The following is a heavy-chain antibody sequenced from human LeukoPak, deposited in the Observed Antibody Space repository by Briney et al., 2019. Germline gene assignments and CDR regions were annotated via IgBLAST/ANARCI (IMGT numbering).Heavy chain of an antibody. Sequence: ASVKVPCKASGYTFTSYAMNWVRQAPGQGLEWMGWINTNTGNPTYAQGFTGRFVFSLDTSVSTAYLQISSLKAEDTAVYYCARVDDSSGYYYGVGDYWGQGTLVTVSS. CDR1: GYTFTSYA. D-gene: IGHD3-22*01. CDR3: ARVDDSSGYYYGVGDY. J-gene: IGHJ4*02. V-gene: IGHV7-4-1*02. CDR2: INTNTGNP.